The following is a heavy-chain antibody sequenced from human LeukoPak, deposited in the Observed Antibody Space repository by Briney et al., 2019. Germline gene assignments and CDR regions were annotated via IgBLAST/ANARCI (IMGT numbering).Heavy chain of an antibody. CDR2: IYYSGST. Sequence: PSQTLSLTCTVSGGSISSGGYYWSWIRQHPGKGLEWIGYIYYSGSTYYNPSLKSRVTISVGTSKNQFSLKLSSVTAADTAVYYCARADYGLEYFDYWGQGTLVTVSS. CDR1: GGSISSGGYY. CDR3: ARADYGLEYFDY. D-gene: IGHD4/OR15-4a*01. J-gene: IGHJ4*02. V-gene: IGHV4-31*03.